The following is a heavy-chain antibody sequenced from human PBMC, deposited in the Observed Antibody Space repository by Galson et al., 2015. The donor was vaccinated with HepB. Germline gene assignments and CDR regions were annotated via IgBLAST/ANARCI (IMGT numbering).Heavy chain of an antibody. CDR1: GYSFTSHY. J-gene: IGHJ3*02. Sequence: QSGAEVKKPGESLRISCQGSGYSFTSHYIGWVRQMPGKGLEWMGMIYPGDSDTRYSPSFQGQVTISADMSISTAYLQWFTLRASDTAMYYCARRARDGYKTGAFDIWGQGTMVIVSS. V-gene: IGHV5-51*03. CDR3: ARRARDGYKTGAFDI. D-gene: IGHD5-24*01. CDR2: IYPGDSDT.